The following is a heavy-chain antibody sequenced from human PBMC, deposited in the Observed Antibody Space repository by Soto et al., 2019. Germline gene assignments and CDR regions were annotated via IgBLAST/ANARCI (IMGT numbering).Heavy chain of an antibody. CDR1: GGTFSSYA. D-gene: IGHD2-8*01. J-gene: IGHJ5*02. CDR3: ARGGYCTNGVCYPEEWMGFDP. Sequence: GASVKVSCKASGGTFSSYAISWVRQAPGQGLEWMGGIIPIFGTANYAQKFQGRVTITADESTSTAYMELSSLRSEDTAVYYCARGGYCTNGVCYPEEWMGFDPWSQGTLVTVSS. CDR2: IIPIFGTA. V-gene: IGHV1-69*13.